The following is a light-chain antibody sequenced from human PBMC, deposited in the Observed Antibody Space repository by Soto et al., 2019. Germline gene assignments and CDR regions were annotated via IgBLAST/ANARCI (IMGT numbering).Light chain of an antibody. CDR3: QQGYTTVYS. V-gene: IGKV1-39*01. CDR2: DAS. J-gene: IGKJ2*01. Sequence: PMTHSPSSQSASVGYRVTIPCRASQTIGANLNWYRQKPGKAPTLLIYDASTLQSGVPSRFSGLGSGTDFALTITSLQPDDSATYYCQQGYTTVYSFGQGTKVDIK. CDR1: QTIGAN.